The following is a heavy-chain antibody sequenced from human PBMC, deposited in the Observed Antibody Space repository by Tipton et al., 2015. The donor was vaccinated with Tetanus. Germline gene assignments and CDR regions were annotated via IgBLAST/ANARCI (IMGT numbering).Heavy chain of an antibody. CDR2: IKHDETEK. V-gene: IGHV3-7*01. D-gene: IGHD6-19*01. CDR3: ARERGTSGWGF. CDR1: GFSFKSYT. J-gene: IGHJ4*02. Sequence: SLRLSCAASGFSFKSYTLNWVRQAPGKGLEWVANIKHDETEKYYVDSVRGRFNISRDNAKRSLYLQMDSLRAEDTAVYYCARERGTSGWGFWGQGTLVSVSS.